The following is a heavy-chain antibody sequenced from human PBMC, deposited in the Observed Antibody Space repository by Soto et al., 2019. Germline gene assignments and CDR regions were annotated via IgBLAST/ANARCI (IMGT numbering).Heavy chain of an antibody. CDR2: INPGNGNT. V-gene: IGHV1-3*01. D-gene: IGHD4-17*01. CDR3: ARGASSVTTFYFDL. J-gene: IGHJ2*01. CDR1: GYTSTSYA. Sequence: QVQVVQSGAEVKKPGASVKVSCKASGYTSTSYAMHWVRQAPGQRLEWMGWINPGNGNTKNSQKFQGRVTITRDTFASTAYMELSSLRSEDTAVYYCARGASSVTTFYFDLWGRGTLVTVSS.